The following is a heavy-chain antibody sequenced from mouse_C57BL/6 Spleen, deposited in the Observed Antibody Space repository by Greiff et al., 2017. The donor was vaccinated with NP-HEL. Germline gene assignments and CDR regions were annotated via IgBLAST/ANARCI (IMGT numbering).Heavy chain of an antibody. CDR3: ARGDYNGLLYCDV. V-gene: IGHV14-2*01. CDR1: GFNIKDYY. Sequence: EVQVVDSGAELVKPGASVKLSCTASGFNIKDYYMHWVKQRTEQGLEWIGRIDPEDGETKSAPKFQGKAPITADKSSHPAYRQLSRLTSEDTAVYYCARGDYNGLLYCDVWGTGTTVTVSS. CDR2: IDPEDGET. J-gene: IGHJ1*03. D-gene: IGHD1-1*01.